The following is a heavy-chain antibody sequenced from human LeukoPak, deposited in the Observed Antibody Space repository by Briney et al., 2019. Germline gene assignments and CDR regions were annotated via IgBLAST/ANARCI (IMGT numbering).Heavy chain of an antibody. D-gene: IGHD3-22*01. CDR3: ARDYYDSSGYDN. CDR1: GFTVSSNY. Sequence: GGSLRLSCAASGFTVSSNYMSWVRQAPGKGLEWVSVIYSGGSTYYADSVKGRFTISRDNSKNTLYLQMNSLRAEDTAVYYCARDYYDSSGYDNWGQGTLVTVSS. V-gene: IGHV3-66*01. J-gene: IGHJ4*02. CDR2: IYSGGST.